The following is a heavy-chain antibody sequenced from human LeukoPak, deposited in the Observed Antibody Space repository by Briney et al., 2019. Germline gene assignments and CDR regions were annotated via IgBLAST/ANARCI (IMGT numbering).Heavy chain of an antibody. J-gene: IGHJ5*02. CDR3: ASSGSGLPHRNWFDP. Sequence: GGSPRLSCAVSGITLSNYGMSWVRQAAGKGLEWVGVISYGGSNKYYAAPVKGRFTIAGDNSKQSLYLQMNSLGAEETAVYYGASSGSGLPHRNWFDPWGQGTLVTVSS. CDR1: GITLSNYG. V-gene: IGHV3-30*03. CDR2: ISYGGSNK. D-gene: IGHD1-14*01.